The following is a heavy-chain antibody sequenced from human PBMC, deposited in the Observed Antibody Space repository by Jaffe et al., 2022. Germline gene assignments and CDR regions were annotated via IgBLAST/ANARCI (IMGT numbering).Heavy chain of an antibody. CDR3: AKDFQSGWYFYFDY. Sequence: QVQLVESGGGVVQPGGSLRLSCAASGFTFSSYGMHWVRQAPGKGLEWVAFIRYDGSNKYYADSVKGRFTISRDNSKNTLYLQMNSLRAEDTAVYYCAKDFQSGWYFYFDYWGQGTLVTVSS. D-gene: IGHD6-19*01. CDR2: IRYDGSNK. J-gene: IGHJ4*02. CDR1: GFTFSSYG. V-gene: IGHV3-30*02.